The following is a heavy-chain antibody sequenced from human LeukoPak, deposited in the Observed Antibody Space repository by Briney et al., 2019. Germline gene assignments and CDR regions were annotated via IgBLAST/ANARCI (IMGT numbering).Heavy chain of an antibody. CDR1: GFTFSSYA. CDR3: ANLIVVVPAAHSEVFDY. V-gene: IGHV3-23*01. D-gene: IGHD2-2*01. Sequence: GGSLRLSCAASGFTFSSYAMSWVRQAPGKGLEWVSAISGSGGSTYYADSVKGRFTISRDNSKNTLYLQMNSLRAEDTAVYYCANLIVVVPAAHSEVFDYWGQGTLVTVSS. CDR2: ISGSGGST. J-gene: IGHJ4*02.